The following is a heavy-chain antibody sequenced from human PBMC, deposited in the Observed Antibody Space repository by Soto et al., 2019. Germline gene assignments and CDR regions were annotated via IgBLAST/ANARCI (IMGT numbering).Heavy chain of an antibody. V-gene: IGHV4-59*08. CDR2: IYYSGST. CDR1: GGSISSYY. J-gene: IGHJ5*02. Sequence: SETLSLTCTVSGGSISSYYWSWIRQPPGKGLEWIGYIYYSGSTNYNPSLKSRVTISVDTSKNQFSLKLSSVTAADTAVYYFARFGSDCSSTSCYGPLWFDPWGQGTLVTVSS. CDR3: ARFGSDCSSTSCYGPLWFDP. D-gene: IGHD2-2*01.